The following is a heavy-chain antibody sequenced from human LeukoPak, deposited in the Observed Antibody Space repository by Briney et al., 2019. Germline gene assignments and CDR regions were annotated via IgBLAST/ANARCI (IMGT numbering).Heavy chain of an antibody. CDR3: ARERRRYCSGASCYIFDY. CDR1: GGTFSSYA. Sequence: SVKVSCKASGGTFSSYAISWVRQAPGQGLEWMGGIIPIFGTANYAQKFQGRVTITTNESTSTAYMELSSLRSEDTAVYYCARERRRYCSGASCYIFDYWGQGTLVTVSS. CDR2: IIPIFGTA. D-gene: IGHD2-15*01. J-gene: IGHJ4*02. V-gene: IGHV1-69*05.